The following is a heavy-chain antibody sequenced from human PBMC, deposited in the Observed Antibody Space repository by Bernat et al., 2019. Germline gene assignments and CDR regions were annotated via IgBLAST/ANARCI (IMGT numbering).Heavy chain of an antibody. CDR2: MYSDART. D-gene: IGHD6-19*01. J-gene: IGHJ1*01. CDR3: ARAYSSGWYEAEYFQH. Sequence: EVQLVESGGGLVKPGGSLRLSCAASGFTFSSYSMNWVRQAPGKGLEWVAVMYSDARTYYADSVKGRFTISRDNAKNSLYLQVNSLRAEDTAVYYCARAYSSGWYEAEYFQHWGQGTLVTVSS. V-gene: IGHV3-21*02. CDR1: GFTFSSYS.